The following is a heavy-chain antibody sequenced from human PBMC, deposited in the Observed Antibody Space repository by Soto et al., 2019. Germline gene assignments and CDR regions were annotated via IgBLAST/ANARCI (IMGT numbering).Heavy chain of an antibody. J-gene: IGHJ5*02. V-gene: IGHV3-33*01. CDR1: GFTFSSYG. D-gene: IGHD3-3*01. Sequence: QVQLVESGGGVVQPGRSLRLSCAASGFTFSSYGMHWVRQAPGKGLEWVAVIWYDGSNKYYADSVKGRFTISRDNSKNTLYLQMNSLRAEDTAVYYCARDATYYDFWSGYSNWFDPWGQGTLVTVSS. CDR2: IWYDGSNK. CDR3: ARDATYYDFWSGYSNWFDP.